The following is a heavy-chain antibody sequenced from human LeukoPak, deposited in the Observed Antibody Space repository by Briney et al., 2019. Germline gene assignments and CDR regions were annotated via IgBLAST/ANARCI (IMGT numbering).Heavy chain of an antibody. V-gene: IGHV4-4*02. CDR3: ARVVTMVRGVIIRDAFDI. J-gene: IGHJ3*02. D-gene: IGHD3-10*01. CDR1: GFAFSIYW. CDR2: IHNSGRS. Sequence: GSLRLSCAASGFAFSIYWMSWVRQPPGKGLEWIGTIHNSGRSSYNPSLKSRVTISVDTSRNQFSLKLSSVTAADTAVYYCARVVTMVRGVIIRDAFDIWGQGTMVTVSS.